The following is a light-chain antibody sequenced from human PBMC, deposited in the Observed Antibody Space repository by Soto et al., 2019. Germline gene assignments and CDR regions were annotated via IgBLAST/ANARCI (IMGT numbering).Light chain of an antibody. J-gene: IGLJ1*01. V-gene: IGLV2-14*01. CDR2: EVS. CDR3: SSYTSSSTSGV. Sequence: QSVLTHPASVSGSPGQSITISCTGSSSDVGGYNYVSWYQQHPGKAPKLMIYEVSNRPSGVSNRFSGSKSGNTASLTISGLQAQDEADDYCSSYTSSSTSGVFGTGTKLTVL. CDR1: SSDVGGYNY.